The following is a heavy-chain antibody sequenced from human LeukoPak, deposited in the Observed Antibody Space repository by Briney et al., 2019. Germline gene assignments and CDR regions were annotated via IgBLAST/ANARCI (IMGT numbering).Heavy chain of an antibody. CDR3: ARADLYYDFWSGYWFDP. CDR1: GGSISSSSYY. J-gene: IGHJ5*02. D-gene: IGHD3-3*01. V-gene: IGHV4-39*07. CDR2: IYYSGST. Sequence: AETLSLTCTVSGGSISSSSYYWGWIRQPPGKGLEWIGSIYYSGSTYYNPSLKSRVTISVDTSKNQFSLKLSSVTAADTAVYYCARADLYYDFWSGYWFDPWGQGTLVTVSS.